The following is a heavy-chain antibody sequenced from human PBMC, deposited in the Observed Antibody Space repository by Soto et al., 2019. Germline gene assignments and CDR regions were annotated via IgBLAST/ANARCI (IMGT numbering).Heavy chain of an antibody. CDR1: GYTFTSYG. CDR2: ISAYNGNT. CDR3: ARATIFVPYYYYYVMSV. D-gene: IGHD3-3*01. V-gene: IGHV1-18*01. Sequence: ASVKVSCKASGYTFTSYGISWVRQSPGQGLEWMGWISAYNGNTNYAQKLQGRVTMTTDTSTSTAYMELRSLRSDDTAVYYCARATIFVPYYYYYVMSVWGRGTTVTGAS. J-gene: IGHJ6*02.